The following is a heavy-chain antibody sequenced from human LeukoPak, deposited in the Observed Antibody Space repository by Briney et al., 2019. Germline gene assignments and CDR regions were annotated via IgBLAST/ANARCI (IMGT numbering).Heavy chain of an antibody. CDR3: VKAPSGSYYSSSFVY. J-gene: IGHJ4*02. CDR2: ISGSGGST. CDR1: GFTFSSYA. Sequence: GGSLRLSCAASGFTFSSYAMSWVRQAPGKGLEWVSAISGSGGSTYYADSVKGRFTISRDNSKNTLYLQMNSLRAEDTAVYYCVKAPSGSYYSSSFVYWGQGTLDTVSS. V-gene: IGHV3-23*01. D-gene: IGHD1-26*01.